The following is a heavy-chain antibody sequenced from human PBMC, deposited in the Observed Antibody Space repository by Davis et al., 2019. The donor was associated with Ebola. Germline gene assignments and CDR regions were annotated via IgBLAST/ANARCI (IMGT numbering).Heavy chain of an antibody. Sequence: AASVKVSCKASGYTFTSYGISWVRQAPGQGLEWMGWISGYDGVTKYSEKYEGRITLTTETSTSTAYMEVRSLTSDDTALYYCARDGLVPDAIRGGFDPWGQGMLVTVSS. CDR1: GYTFTSYG. CDR2: ISGYDGVT. D-gene: IGHD2-2*01. J-gene: IGHJ5*02. V-gene: IGHV1-18*01. CDR3: ARDGLVPDAIRGGFDP.